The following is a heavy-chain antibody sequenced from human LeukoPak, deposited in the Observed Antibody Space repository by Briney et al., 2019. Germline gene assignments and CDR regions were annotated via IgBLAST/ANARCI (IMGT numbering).Heavy chain of an antibody. D-gene: IGHD3-22*01. V-gene: IGHV4-59*07. CDR1: GGSISIYY. CDR2: IYDSGST. CDR3: ASLTTAEAFDI. J-gene: IGHJ3*02. Sequence: SDTLSLTCTFSGGSISIYYWSWIRQPPGKGLEWIRYIYDSGSTNYNPSLKRRVNISGDTSKNQFSLKLNSLTASDTAVYYCASLTTAEAFDIWGQGTMVTVSS.